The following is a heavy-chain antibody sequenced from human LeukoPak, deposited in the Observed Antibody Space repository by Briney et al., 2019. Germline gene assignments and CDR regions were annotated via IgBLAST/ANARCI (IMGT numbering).Heavy chain of an antibody. Sequence: SETLSLTYTVSCGSISIYYESWIRQPPGKGLECIGYIYYSGSTNYNPSLKNRVTISVDTSKNHFSLKLSSVTAADTAVYYCAREERLLWFGELFGGWYFDLWGRGTLVTVSS. CDR2: IYYSGST. D-gene: IGHD3-10*01. V-gene: IGHV4-59*01. CDR1: CGSISIYY. CDR3: AREERLLWFGELFGGWYFDL. J-gene: IGHJ2*01.